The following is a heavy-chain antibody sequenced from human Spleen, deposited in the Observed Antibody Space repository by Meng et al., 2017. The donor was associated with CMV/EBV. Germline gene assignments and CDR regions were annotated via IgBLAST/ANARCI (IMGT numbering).Heavy chain of an antibody. J-gene: IGHJ4*02. Sequence: AASGFTFSSYGMHWVRQATGKGLEWVAVIWYDGSNKYYADSVKGRFTISRDNSKNTLYLQMNSLRAEDTAVYYCAKDETYSSSWYYYWGQGTLVTVSS. CDR1: GFTFSSYG. CDR2: IWYDGSNK. CDR3: AKDETYSSSWYYY. V-gene: IGHV3-33*06. D-gene: IGHD6-13*01.